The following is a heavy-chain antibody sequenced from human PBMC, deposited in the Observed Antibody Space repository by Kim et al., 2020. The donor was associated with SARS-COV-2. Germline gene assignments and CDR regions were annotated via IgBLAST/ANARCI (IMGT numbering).Heavy chain of an antibody. V-gene: IGHV4-4*07. Sequence: SETLFLICTVSGGSFSSYHWSWIRQSAGKGLEWIGRIHASGRTNYNPSLKSRLTMSVDTSKHQMSLKLSSVTAADTAMYYCARQVPGADRRFAYWGQGILVTVST. CDR2: IHASGRT. CDR1: GGSFSSYH. D-gene: IGHD6-19*01. CDR3: ARQVPGADRRFAY. J-gene: IGHJ4*02.